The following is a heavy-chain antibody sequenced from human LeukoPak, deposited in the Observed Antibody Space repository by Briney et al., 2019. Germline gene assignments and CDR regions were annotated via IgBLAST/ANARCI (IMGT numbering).Heavy chain of an antibody. CDR3: ARVLSSGYYGDAFDI. V-gene: IGHV4-59*08. CDR1: GGSISSYY. CDR2: IYYSGST. D-gene: IGHD3-3*01. J-gene: IGHJ3*02. Sequence: SETLSLTCTVSGGSISSYYWSWIRQPPGKGLEWIGYIYYSGSTNYNPSLKSRVTISVDTSKNQFSLKLSSVTAADTAVYYCARVLSSGYYGDAFDIWGQGTMVTVSS.